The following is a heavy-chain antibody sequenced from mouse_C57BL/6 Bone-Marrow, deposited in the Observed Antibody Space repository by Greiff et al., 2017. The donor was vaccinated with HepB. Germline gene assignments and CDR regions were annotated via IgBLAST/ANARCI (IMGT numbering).Heavy chain of an antibody. CDR2: INPGSGGT. V-gene: IGHV1-54*01. Sequence: QVQLQQSGAELVRPGTSVKVSCKASGYAFTNYLIEWVKQRPGQGLEWIGVINPGSGGTNYNEKFKGKATLTADKSSSTAYMQLSSLTSEDSAVYFCARGGGNYLAWFAYWGQGTLVTVSA. J-gene: IGHJ3*01. D-gene: IGHD2-1*01. CDR1: GYAFTNYL. CDR3: ARGGGNYLAWFAY.